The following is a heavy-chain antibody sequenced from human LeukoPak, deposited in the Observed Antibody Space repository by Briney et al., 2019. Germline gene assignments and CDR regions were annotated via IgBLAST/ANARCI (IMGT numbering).Heavy chain of an antibody. CDR2: IYHSGST. CDR1: GGSISSGGYY. Sequence: SQTLSLTCTVSGGSISSGGYYWSWIRQPPGKGLEWIGYIYHSGSTYYNPSLKSRVTISVDTSKNQFSLKLSSVTAADTAVYYCARENLGYCSGGSCYYAFDIWGQGTMVTVSS. CDR3: ARENLGYCSGGSCYYAFDI. V-gene: IGHV4-30-2*01. D-gene: IGHD2-15*01. J-gene: IGHJ3*02.